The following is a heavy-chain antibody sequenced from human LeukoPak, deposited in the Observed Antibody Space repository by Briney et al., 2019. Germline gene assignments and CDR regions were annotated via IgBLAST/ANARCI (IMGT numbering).Heavy chain of an antibody. CDR1: GVSFSGYY. D-gene: IGHD3-3*01. V-gene: IGHV4-34*01. CDR2: INHSGST. J-gene: IGHJ4*02. CDR3: ARRAYDFWSGYYNEAD. Sequence: SETLSLTCAVYGVSFSGYYWSWIRQPPGKGLEWIGEINHSGSTNYNPSLKSRVTISVDTSKNQFSLKLSSVTAADTAVYYCARRAYDFWSGYYNEADWGQGTLVTVSS.